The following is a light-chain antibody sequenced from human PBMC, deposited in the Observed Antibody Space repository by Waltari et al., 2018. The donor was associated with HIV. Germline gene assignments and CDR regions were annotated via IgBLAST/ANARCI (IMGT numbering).Light chain of an antibody. Sequence: QSLRPPPRPASGTPGPRAPAPGSASSSNVGTKTADWYQHLPGTAPKLLIYSNNQRPSGVSDRLSGSKSDTSASLAITGLQAEDEADYYCAAYDASLTPWMFGGGTKLAVL. J-gene: IGLJ3*02. CDR3: AAYDASLTPWM. V-gene: IGLV1-44*01. CDR1: SSNVGTKT. CDR2: SNN.